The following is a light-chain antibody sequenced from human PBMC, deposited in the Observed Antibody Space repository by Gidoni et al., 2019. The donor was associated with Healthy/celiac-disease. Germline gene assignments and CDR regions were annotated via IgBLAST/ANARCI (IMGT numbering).Light chain of an antibody. CDR2: AAS. V-gene: IGKV1-39*01. CDR1: QSISSH. J-gene: IGKJ2*03. Sequence: DIQMTQSPSSLSASVGDRVTITCRASQSISSHLNWYQQKPGKAPKLLIYAASSLQSGVPSRFGGSGSGTDCTLTISSLQPADFATYYCQQSYSTLYSFGQGTKLEIK. CDR3: QQSYSTLYS.